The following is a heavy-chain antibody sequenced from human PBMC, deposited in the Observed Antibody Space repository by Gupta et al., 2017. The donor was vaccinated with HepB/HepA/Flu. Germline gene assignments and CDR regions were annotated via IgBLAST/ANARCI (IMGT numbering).Heavy chain of an antibody. V-gene: IGHV4-59*08. CDR2: AYFSGNT. J-gene: IGHJ4*02. CDR3: ARLLASSSSRGFFDF. Sequence: QVQLQESGPGLVKPSETLSLTCSVSGHSMSSDCWGWIRQPPGKGLEWIGYAYFSGNTFYSPSLRSRLTISVDTSKTQFSLSLRSVTAADTAVYYCARLLASSSSRGFFDFWGQGTLVTVSS. CDR1: GHSMSSDC. D-gene: IGHD6-6*01.